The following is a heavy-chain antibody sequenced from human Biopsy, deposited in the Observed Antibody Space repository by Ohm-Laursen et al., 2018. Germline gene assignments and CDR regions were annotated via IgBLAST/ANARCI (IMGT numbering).Heavy chain of an antibody. CDR1: GFTFDDYA. D-gene: IGHD1-1*01. V-gene: IGHV3-9*01. CDR3: AKDVRVKVQLDGMDV. CDR2: ISWHSGSR. J-gene: IGHJ6*02. Sequence: SLRLSCAASGFTFDDYAMHWVRQAPGEGLEWVSGISWHSGSRGYADSVKGRFTISRDNAKKLLYLQMNSLRAEDTALYYCAKDVRVKVQLDGMDVWGQGTTVTVSS.